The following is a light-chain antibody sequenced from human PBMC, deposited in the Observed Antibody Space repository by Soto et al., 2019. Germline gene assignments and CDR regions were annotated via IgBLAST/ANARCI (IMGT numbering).Light chain of an antibody. J-gene: IGLJ1*01. CDR2: DVG. Sequence: QPVRTQAASVTGSPLQSLRIFCTGTSSDVGGYNSVSWYQHHPGKAPKLILYDVGDRPSGVSSRFSGSKSGNTASLTISGRQAADEADYYCSSYTSSSTNVFGTGTKVTVL. CDR1: SSDVGGYNS. V-gene: IGLV2-14*03. CDR3: SSYTSSSTNV.